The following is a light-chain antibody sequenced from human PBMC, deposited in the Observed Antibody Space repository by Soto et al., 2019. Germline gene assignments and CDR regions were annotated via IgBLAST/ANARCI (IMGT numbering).Light chain of an antibody. CDR2: QAS. CDR1: QSVTSE. Sequence: DIPMTQSPSTLSASVGDRVTITCRASQSVTSELAWYQQKPGKAPKLLIYQASSLESGVPSRFSGSGFGTEFTLTISSLQPDDFATYYCQQYNRHSRWAFGQGTKVEIK. V-gene: IGKV1-5*03. J-gene: IGKJ1*01. CDR3: QQYNRHSRWA.